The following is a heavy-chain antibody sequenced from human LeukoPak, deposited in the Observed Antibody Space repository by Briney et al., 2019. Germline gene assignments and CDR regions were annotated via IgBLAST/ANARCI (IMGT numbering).Heavy chain of an antibody. D-gene: IGHD3/OR15-3a*01. CDR1: GGSISSAGYY. J-gene: IGHJ4*02. CDR3: ASQRFLDWLLYEDY. Sequence: SQTLSLTCTVSGGSISSAGYYWSWIRRHPGKGLEWIGNIYYSGNTYYNPSLKSRVTISVDTSKNQFSLKLSSVTAADTAVYYCASQRFLDWLLYEDYWGQGTLVTVSS. CDR2: IYYSGNT. V-gene: IGHV4-31*03.